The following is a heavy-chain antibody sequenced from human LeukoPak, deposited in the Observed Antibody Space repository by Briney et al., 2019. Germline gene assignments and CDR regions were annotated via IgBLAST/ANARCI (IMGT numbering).Heavy chain of an antibody. J-gene: IGHJ4*02. V-gene: IGHV3-64*01. CDR3: ARSPPGRTNWNYYDY. CDR2: IGPIGVYT. D-gene: IGHD1-1*01. CDR1: GFTFSDYA. Sequence: GGSLRLSCAASGFTFSDYAMHWVRQAPGKGLEFVSVIGPIGVYTYYANSVKGRFTISRDNSKSTLSLQMGSLRDEDMAVYYCARSPPGRTNWNYYDYWGRGTLVTVSS.